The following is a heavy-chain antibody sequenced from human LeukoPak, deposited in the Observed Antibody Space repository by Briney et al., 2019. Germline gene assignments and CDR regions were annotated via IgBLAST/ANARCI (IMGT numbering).Heavy chain of an antibody. CDR1: GFTFDDYA. J-gene: IGHJ6*02. CDR2: ISGSGGST. V-gene: IGHV3-23*01. CDR3: ANVSSSWYSNYYYGMDV. Sequence: PGGSLRLSCAASGFTFDDYAMPWVRQAPGKGLEWVSGISGSGGSTYYADSVKGRFTISRDNSKNTLYLQMNSLRAEDTAVYYCANVSSSWYSNYYYGMDVWGQGTTVTVSS. D-gene: IGHD6-13*01.